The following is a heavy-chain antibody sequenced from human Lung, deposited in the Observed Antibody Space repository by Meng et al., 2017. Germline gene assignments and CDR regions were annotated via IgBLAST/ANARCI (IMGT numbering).Heavy chain of an antibody. CDR3: ARERHSTIIRGVIDF. Sequence: QVQREQWGAGLLGPSENLSLTCAVDGGSISGSYWSWIRQSPAKGLEWIGKINHGGSTNYNPSLESRVTISVDTPKNQFSLRLTSMTVADTAVYYCARERHSTIIRGVIDFWGQGALVTVAS. CDR1: GGSISGSY. V-gene: IGHV4-34*01. J-gene: IGHJ4*02. D-gene: IGHD3-10*01. CDR2: INHGGST.